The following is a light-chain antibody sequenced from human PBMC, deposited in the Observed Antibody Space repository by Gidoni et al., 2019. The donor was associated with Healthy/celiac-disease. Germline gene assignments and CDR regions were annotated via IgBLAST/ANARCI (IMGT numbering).Light chain of an antibody. V-gene: IGKV3-20*01. J-gene: IGKJ3*01. CDR2: GAS. CDR3: QQYGSSPFT. Sequence: EIVLTQSPGTLSLSPGERATLSCRASQSVSSSYLAWYQQKPGQAPRLLIDGASSRDTGIPDRFSGSGSGTDFTLTISRLEPEDFAVYYCQQYGSSPFTFGPGTKVDIK. CDR1: QSVSSSY.